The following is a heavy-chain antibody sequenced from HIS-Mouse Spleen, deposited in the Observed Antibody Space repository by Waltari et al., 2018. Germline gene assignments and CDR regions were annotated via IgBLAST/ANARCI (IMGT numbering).Heavy chain of an antibody. CDR1: GFTVRSNY. D-gene: IGHD5-18*01. Sequence: EVQLVETGGGLIQPGGSLRLSCAASGFTVRSNYLSWVLRAAGKGLEWVSVIYSGGSTYYADSGKGRFTISRENSKNTLYLQMNSLRAEDTAVYYCARELLRQLWFYFDYWGQGTLVTVSS. J-gene: IGHJ4*02. V-gene: IGHV3-53*02. CDR2: IYSGGST. CDR3: ARELLRQLWFYFDY.